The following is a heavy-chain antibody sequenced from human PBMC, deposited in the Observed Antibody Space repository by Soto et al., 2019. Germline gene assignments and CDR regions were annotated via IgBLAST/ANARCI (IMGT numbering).Heavy chain of an antibody. CDR1: GGSISSYY. J-gene: IGHJ6*02. CDR2: IYDSGST. CDR3: ARSSAARPPTSGMDV. V-gene: IGHV4-59*01. Sequence: QVQLQESGPGLVKPSETLSLTCTVSGGSISSYYWSWIRQPPGKGLEWIGYIYDSGSTNYNPSLKTRVPIAVDTSKNQFSLKLSSVTAADTAVYYCARSSAARPPTSGMDVWGQGTTVTVSS. D-gene: IGHD6-6*01.